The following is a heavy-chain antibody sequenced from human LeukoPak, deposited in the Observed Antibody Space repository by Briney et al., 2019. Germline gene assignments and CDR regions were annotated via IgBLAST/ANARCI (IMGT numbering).Heavy chain of an antibody. D-gene: IGHD1-26*01. Sequence: PGGSLRLSCAASGFPFSDYYMNWIRQAPGKGLEWVSYISSSGDTIHYADFVKGRFTISRDNAKKSVYLQMNSLRAEDTAVYYCLTVVETTIAAFDIWGQGTMVTVSS. V-gene: IGHV3-11*04. CDR1: GFPFSDYY. J-gene: IGHJ3*02. CDR3: LTVVETTIAAFDI. CDR2: ISSSGDTI.